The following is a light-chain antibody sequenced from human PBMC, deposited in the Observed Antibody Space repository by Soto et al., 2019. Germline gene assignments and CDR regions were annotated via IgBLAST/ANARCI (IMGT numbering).Light chain of an antibody. CDR1: QSISSW. V-gene: IGKV1-5*03. CDR3: QQYNSYSRT. J-gene: IGKJ1*01. Sequence: DIQMTQSPSTLSASVGDRVTITCRASQSISSWLAWYQQKPGKAPKLLIYKASSLESGVPSRFSRSGSGTEFTRTISSLQPDDFATYYCQQYNSYSRTFGQGTKVEIK. CDR2: KAS.